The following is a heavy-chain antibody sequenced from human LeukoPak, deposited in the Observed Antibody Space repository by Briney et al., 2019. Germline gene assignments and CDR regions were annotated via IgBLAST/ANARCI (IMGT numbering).Heavy chain of an antibody. J-gene: IGHJ6*02. V-gene: IGHV3-66*01. CDR1: GFTVSSNY. Sequence: PGGSLRLSCAASGFTVSSNYMSWVRQAPGKGLEWVSVIYSGGGTYYADSVKGRFTISRDNSKNTLYLQMNSLRAEDTAVYYCAKAKPGSNYYYYGMDVWGQGTTVTVSS. CDR3: AKAKPGSNYYYYGMDV. D-gene: IGHD4-11*01. CDR2: IYSGGGT.